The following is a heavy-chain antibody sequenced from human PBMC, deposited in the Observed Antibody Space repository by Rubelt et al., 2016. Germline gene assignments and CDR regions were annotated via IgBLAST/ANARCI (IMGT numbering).Heavy chain of an antibody. J-gene: IGHJ4*02. CDR3: ARGQIRPEGSYYDSWRPMDY. CDR2: IYYSGST. Sequence: IYYSGSTNYNPSLKSRVSISVDTSKNQFSLKLSSVTAADTAVYYCARGQIRPEGSYYDSWRPMDYWGQGTLVTVSA. D-gene: IGHD3-3*01. V-gene: IGHV4-59*08.